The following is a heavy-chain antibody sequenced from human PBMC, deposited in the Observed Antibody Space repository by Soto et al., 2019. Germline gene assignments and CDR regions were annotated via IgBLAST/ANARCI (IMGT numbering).Heavy chain of an antibody. Sequence: PGWSLRLSCAASGFTFSSYGMHWVRQAPGKGLEWVAVIWYDGSNKYYADSVKGRFTISRDNSKNTLYLQMNSLRAEDTPVYYCAKGYSSGWYHYYYYGMDVWGQGTTVTVSS. V-gene: IGHV3-33*06. D-gene: IGHD6-19*01. CDR3: AKGYSSGWYHYYYYGMDV. J-gene: IGHJ6*02. CDR1: GFTFSSYG. CDR2: IWYDGSNK.